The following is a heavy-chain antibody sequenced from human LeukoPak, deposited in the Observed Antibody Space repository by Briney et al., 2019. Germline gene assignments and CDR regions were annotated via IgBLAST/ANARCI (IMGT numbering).Heavy chain of an antibody. CDR3: ASRSGRDFGLGFDP. D-gene: IGHD2-21*01. J-gene: IGHJ5*02. CDR2: IYSTGAT. CDR1: GGSFSRHY. Sequence: SETLSLTCTVSGGSFSRHYWTWLRQPPGKGLEWIRHIYSTGATNYNPSLKSRVTISLDTSKNQFSLKLHSVTAADTAVYYCASRSGRDFGLGFDPWGQGILVTVSS. V-gene: IGHV4-59*11.